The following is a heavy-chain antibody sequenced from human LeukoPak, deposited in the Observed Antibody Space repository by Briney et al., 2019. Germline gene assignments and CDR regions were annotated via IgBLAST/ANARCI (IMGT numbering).Heavy chain of an antibody. V-gene: IGHV3-23*01. D-gene: IGHD3-9*01. CDR3: AKASDYDILTGYPDY. CDR2: ISGSGGST. Sequence: GGTLRLSCAASGFTFSSYGMSWVRPAPGKGLEWVSAISGSGGSTYCADSVKGRFTISRDNSKNTLYLQMNSLRAEDTAVYYCAKASDYDILTGYPDYWGQGTLVTVSS. J-gene: IGHJ4*02. CDR1: GFTFSSYG.